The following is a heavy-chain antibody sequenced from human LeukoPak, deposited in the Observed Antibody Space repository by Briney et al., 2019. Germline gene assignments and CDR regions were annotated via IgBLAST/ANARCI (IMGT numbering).Heavy chain of an antibody. CDR3: ARAGVLINYYYYYMDV. CDR1: GYTFTSYD. CDR2: MNPNSGNT. V-gene: IGHV1-8*01. Sequence: ASVKVSCKASGYTFTSYDINWVRQATGQGLEWMGWMNPNSGNTGYAQKFQGRVTMTRNTSISTAYMELSSLRSEDTAVYYCARAGVLINYYYYYMDVWGKGTTVTVSS. D-gene: IGHD3-10*01. J-gene: IGHJ6*03.